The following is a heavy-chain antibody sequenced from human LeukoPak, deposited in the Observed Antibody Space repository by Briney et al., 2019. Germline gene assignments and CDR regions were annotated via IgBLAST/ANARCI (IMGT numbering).Heavy chain of an antibody. V-gene: IGHV3-21*01. Sequence: PGGSLRLSCAASGFTFSSYAMSLVRQAPGKGLEWVSSISSSSSYIYYADSVKGRFTISRDNAKNSLYLQMNSLRAEDTAVYYCASDYYYYMDVWGKGTTVTVSS. CDR2: ISSSSSYI. CDR1: GFTFSSYA. J-gene: IGHJ6*03. CDR3: ASDYYYYMDV.